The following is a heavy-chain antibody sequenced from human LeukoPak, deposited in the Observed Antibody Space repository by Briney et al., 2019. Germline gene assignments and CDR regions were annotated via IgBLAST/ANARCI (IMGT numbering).Heavy chain of an antibody. CDR1: GGSISSYY. J-gene: IGHJ4*02. CDR3: ARVHDYGDLYFDY. V-gene: IGHV4-59*01. Sequence: SETLSLTCTVSGGSISSYYWSWIRQPPGKGLEWIGYIYYSGSTNYNPSLKSRVTISVDTSKNQFSLKLSSVTAAGTAVYYCARVHDYGDLYFDYWGQGTLVTVSS. D-gene: IGHD4-17*01. CDR2: IYYSGST.